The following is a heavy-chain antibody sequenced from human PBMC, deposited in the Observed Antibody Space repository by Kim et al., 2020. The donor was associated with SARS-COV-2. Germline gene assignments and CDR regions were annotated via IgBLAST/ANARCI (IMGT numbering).Heavy chain of an antibody. CDR1: GFTFSSYD. Sequence: WGSLRLSCAASGFTFSSYDMNWACQAPGNGMEWVSYSSGSCSTIYYADSVKGRFAIFIDNAKKSLYLHMHSLIAVDKAAYYCAGCFWSCCCYYYY. CDR2: SSGSCSTI. D-gene: IGHD3-3*01. V-gene: IGHV3-48*03. CDR3: AGCFWSCCCYYYY. J-gene: IGHJ6*01.